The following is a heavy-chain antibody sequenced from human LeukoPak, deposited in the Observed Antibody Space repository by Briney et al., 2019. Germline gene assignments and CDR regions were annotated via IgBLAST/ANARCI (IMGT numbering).Heavy chain of an antibody. Sequence: SVKVSCKASGGTFSSYAISWVRQAPGQGLEWMGRIIPIFGTASCAQKFQGRVTITTDESTSTAYMELSSLRSEDTAVYYCVPTYYYDSSGRNAFDIWGQGTMVTVSS. D-gene: IGHD3-22*01. CDR2: IIPIFGTA. V-gene: IGHV1-69*05. CDR1: GGTFSSYA. CDR3: VPTYYYDSSGRNAFDI. J-gene: IGHJ3*02.